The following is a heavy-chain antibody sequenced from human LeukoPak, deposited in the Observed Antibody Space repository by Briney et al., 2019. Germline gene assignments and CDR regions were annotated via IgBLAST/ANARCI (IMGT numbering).Heavy chain of an antibody. CDR1: GFTFRNYD. Sequence: PGRSLRLSCAASGFTFRNYDMHWVRQAPGKGLQWVAVISYDGSKKYCVDSVKGRFTFSRDSSKNTLYLQMNSLRTEDTAIYYCAKDRAAHYDFWSGYQMDVWGRGSTVTVSS. V-gene: IGHV3-30*18. CDR2: ISYDGSKK. J-gene: IGHJ6*02. D-gene: IGHD3-3*01. CDR3: AKDRAAHYDFWSGYQMDV.